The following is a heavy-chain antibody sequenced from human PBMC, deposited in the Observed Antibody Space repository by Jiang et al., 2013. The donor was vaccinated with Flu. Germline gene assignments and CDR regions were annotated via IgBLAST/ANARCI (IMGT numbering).Heavy chain of an antibody. CDR1: GYTFTGYY. V-gene: IGHV1-2*02. J-gene: IGHJ3*02. Sequence: SGAEVKKPGASVKVSCKASGYTFTGYYMHWVRQAPGQGLEWMGWINPNSGGTNYAQKFQGRVTMTRDTSISTAYMELSRLRSDDTAVYYCARTQIGYCSSTSCYYNAFDIWGQGTMVTVSS. CDR3: ARTQIGYCSSTSCYYNAFDI. D-gene: IGHD2-2*01. CDR2: INPNSGGT.